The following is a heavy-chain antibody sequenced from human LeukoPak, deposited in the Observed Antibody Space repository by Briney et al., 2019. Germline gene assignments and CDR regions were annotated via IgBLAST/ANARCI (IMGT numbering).Heavy chain of an antibody. CDR2: IYPGDSDT. Sequence: GESLKISCKGSEYSFTSYWIGWVRQMPGKGLEWMGIIYPGDSDTRYSPSFQGQVTISADKSISTAYLQWSSLKASDTAMYYCARAESRQRLGARNFDYWGQGTLVTVSS. V-gene: IGHV5-51*01. CDR3: ARAESRQRLGARNFDY. J-gene: IGHJ4*02. D-gene: IGHD6-19*01. CDR1: EYSFTSYW.